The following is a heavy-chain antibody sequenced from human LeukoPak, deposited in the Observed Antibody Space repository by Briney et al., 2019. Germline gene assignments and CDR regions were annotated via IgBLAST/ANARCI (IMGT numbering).Heavy chain of an antibody. Sequence: GVLRLSCAASGFTFFSYAMTWVRQAPGKGLEWVSIISGGSGTTYYADSVKGRFTISRDNSKNTLFLLMNSLRAEDPAVYYCAKDRYYDNFYYFDYWGQGTLVTVSS. V-gene: IGHV3-23*01. D-gene: IGHD3-22*01. CDR1: GFTFFSYA. CDR3: AKDRYYDNFYYFDY. CDR2: ISGGSGTT. J-gene: IGHJ4*02.